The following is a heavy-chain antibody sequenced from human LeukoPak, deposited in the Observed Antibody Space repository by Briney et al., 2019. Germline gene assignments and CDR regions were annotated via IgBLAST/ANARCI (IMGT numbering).Heavy chain of an antibody. CDR1: GFTFSSYA. CDR3: ARGGLGCLLYLPFDY. CDR2: ISYDGSNK. Sequence: GMSLRLSCAASGFTFSSYAMHWVRQAPGKGLEWVAVISYDGSNKYYADSVKGRFTISRDNSKNTLYLQMNSLRAEDTAVYYCARGGLGCLLYLPFDYWGQGTLVTVSS. D-gene: IGHD3-9*01. J-gene: IGHJ4*02. V-gene: IGHV3-30-3*01.